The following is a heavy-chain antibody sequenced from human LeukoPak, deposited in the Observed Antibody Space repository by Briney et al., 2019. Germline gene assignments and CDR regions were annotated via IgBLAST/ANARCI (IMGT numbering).Heavy chain of an antibody. CDR1: GGSISSYY. CDR3: AKGKGGMDV. J-gene: IGHJ6*03. Sequence: SETLSLTCTVSGGSISSYYWSWIRQPPGKGLEWIGYVYYSGSSDYNPSLKSRVTISVDTSKNQFSLMLSSVTAADTAVYYCAKGKGGMDVWGKGTTVTVSS. CDR2: VYYSGSS. V-gene: IGHV4-59*01.